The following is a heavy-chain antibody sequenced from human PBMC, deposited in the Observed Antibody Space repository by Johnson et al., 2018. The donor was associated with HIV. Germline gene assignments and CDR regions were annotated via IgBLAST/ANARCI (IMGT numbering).Heavy chain of an antibody. V-gene: IGHV3-66*01. CDR3: AKDERQLGGWSHAFDI. J-gene: IGHJ3*02. CDR1: GFTFSSYW. D-gene: IGHD3-16*01. Sequence: VQLVESGGGLVQPGGSLRLSCVVSGFTFSSYWMSWVRQAPGKGLEWVSVIFSGGSTYYADSVKGRFTISRDNSKNTLYLQMISLRAEDTAVYFCAKDERQLGGWSHAFDIWGQGTKVTVSS. CDR2: IFSGGST.